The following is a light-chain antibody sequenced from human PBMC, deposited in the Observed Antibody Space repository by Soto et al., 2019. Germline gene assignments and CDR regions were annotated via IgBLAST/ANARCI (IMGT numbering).Light chain of an antibody. CDR1: QSVSSY. CDR2: DAS. J-gene: IGKJ3*01. CDR3: PERGKWLFT. V-gene: IGKV3-11*01. Sequence: EIVLTQSPATLSLSPGERATLSCRASQSVSSYLAWYQQKPGQAPRLLIYDASNRATGIPARFRGSGSGTDFTLTISSLASEEFAVYYFPERGKWLFTFGVRTKVAMK.